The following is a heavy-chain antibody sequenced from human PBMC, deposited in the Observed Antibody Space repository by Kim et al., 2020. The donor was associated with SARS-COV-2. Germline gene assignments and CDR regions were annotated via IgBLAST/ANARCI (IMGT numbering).Heavy chain of an antibody. CDR2: INAGNGNT. CDR3: ARELNLGRLFDY. V-gene: IGHV1-3*01. Sequence: ASVKVSCKASGYTFTSFAIHWVRQAPGQRLEWMGWINAGNGNTKYSQNFRGRVTFRRDTSANTAFMELSSLKFDDTAVYFCARELNLGRLFDYWGQGTLVTVSS. CDR1: GYTFTSFA. J-gene: IGHJ4*02.